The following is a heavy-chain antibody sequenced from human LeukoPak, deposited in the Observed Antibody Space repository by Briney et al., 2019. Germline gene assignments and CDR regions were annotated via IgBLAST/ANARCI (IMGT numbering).Heavy chain of an antibody. CDR3: AREVDDYVWGSYRPPYFDY. D-gene: IGHD3-16*02. Sequence: SETLSLTCAVYGGSFSGYYWSWIRQPPGKGLEWIGEINHSGSTNYNPSLKSRVTISVDTSKNQFSLKLSSVTAADTAVYYCAREVDDYVWGSYRPPYFDYWGQGTLVTVSS. CDR2: INHSGST. CDR1: GGSFSGYY. V-gene: IGHV4-34*01. J-gene: IGHJ4*02.